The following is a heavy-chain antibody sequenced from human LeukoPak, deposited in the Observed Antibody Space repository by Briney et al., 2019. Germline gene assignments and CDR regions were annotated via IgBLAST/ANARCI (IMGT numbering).Heavy chain of an antibody. J-gene: IGHJ6*02. CDR3: ARDGERNSYYGMDV. CDR2: IYHSGST. CDR1: GGSISSGGYS. V-gene: IGHV4-30-2*01. Sequence: SQTLSLTCAVSGGSISSGGYSWSWIRQPPGKGLEWIGYIYHSGSTYYNPSLKSRVTISVDRSKNQFSLKLSSVTAADTAVYYCARDGERNSYYGMDVWGQGTTVTVSS. D-gene: IGHD1-1*01.